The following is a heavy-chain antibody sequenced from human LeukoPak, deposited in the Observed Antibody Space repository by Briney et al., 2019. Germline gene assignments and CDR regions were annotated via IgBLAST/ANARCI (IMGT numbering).Heavy chain of an antibody. D-gene: IGHD7-27*01. CDR1: GFTVSSNY. CDR3: ARDPTGGDEAFDI. CDR2: IYSGGST. J-gene: IGHJ3*02. V-gene: IGHV3-53*01. Sequence: PGGSLRLSCAASGFTVSSNYMSWVRQAPGKGLEWVSVIYSGGSTYYADSVKGRFTIFRDNSKNTLYLQMNSLRAEDTAVYYCARDPTGGDEAFDIWGQGTMVIVSS.